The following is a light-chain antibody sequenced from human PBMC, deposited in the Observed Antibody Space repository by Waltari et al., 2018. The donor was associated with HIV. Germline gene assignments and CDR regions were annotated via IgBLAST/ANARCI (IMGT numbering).Light chain of an antibody. CDR2: EVT. J-gene: IGLJ2*01. Sequence: QSALTQPPSASGSPGQSVTISCTGTSSDVGAYNLVSWYQPRPGEAPKLMIYEVTKRPSGVPARFSGSKSGNTASLTVSGLQAEDEADYYCSSYAGSATLAFGGGTKLTVL. CDR3: SSYAGSATLA. CDR1: SSDVGAYNL. V-gene: IGLV2-8*01.